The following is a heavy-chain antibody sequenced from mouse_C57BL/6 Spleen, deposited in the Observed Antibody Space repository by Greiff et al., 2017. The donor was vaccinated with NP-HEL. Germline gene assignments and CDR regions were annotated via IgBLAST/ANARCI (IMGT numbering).Heavy chain of an antibody. J-gene: IGHJ2*01. CDR3: ARGGNYYGSSYYFDY. V-gene: IGHV5-17*01. Sequence: EVNVVESGGGLVKPGGSLKLSCAASGFTFSDYGMHWVRQAPEKGLEWVAYISSGSSTIYYADTVTGRFTISRDNAKNTLFLQMTSLRSEDTAMYYCARGGNYYGSSYYFDYWGQGTTLTVSS. CDR1: GFTFSDYG. D-gene: IGHD1-1*01. CDR2: ISSGSSTI.